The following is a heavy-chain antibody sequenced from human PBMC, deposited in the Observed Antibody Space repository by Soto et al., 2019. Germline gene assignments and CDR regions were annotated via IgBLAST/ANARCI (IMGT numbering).Heavy chain of an antibody. CDR1: GFTFSSYW. CDR2: IKQDGSEK. Sequence: EVQLVESGGGLVQPGGSLRLSCAASGFTFSSYWMSWVRQAPGKGLEWVANIKQDGSEKYYVDSVKGRFTISRDNAKNSLYLQMNSLRAEDTAVYYCARDSLGMIVVEDAFDIWGQGTMVTVSS. D-gene: IGHD3-22*01. J-gene: IGHJ3*02. V-gene: IGHV3-7*01. CDR3: ARDSLGMIVVEDAFDI.